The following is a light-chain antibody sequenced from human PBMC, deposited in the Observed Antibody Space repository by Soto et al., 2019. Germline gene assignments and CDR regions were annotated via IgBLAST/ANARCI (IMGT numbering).Light chain of an antibody. CDR3: ATWDGSLPGEV. V-gene: IGLV1-51*01. CDR2: DNN. CDR1: SSNIGNNY. J-gene: IGLJ2*01. Sequence: QSVLTRSPSVSAAPGQKVTISCSGSSSNIGNNYVSWYQQLPGTAPKLLIYDNNKRPSGIPDRFSGSKSGTSGTLDITGLQTGDEADYYCATWDGSLPGEVFGGGTTLTVL.